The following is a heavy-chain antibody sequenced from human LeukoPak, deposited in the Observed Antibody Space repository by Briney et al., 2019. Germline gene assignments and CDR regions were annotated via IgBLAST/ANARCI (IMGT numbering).Heavy chain of an antibody. Sequence: GASVKVSCKASGYTFTSYGISWVRQAPGQGLEWMGGIIPIFGTANYAQKFQGRVTITADESTSTAYMELSSLRSEDTAVYYCARDYLPFASPGITMIYHWGQGTLVTVSS. V-gene: IGHV1-69*13. CDR2: IIPIFGTA. D-gene: IGHD3-22*01. CDR1: GYTFTSYG. CDR3: ARDYLPFASPGITMIYH. J-gene: IGHJ5*02.